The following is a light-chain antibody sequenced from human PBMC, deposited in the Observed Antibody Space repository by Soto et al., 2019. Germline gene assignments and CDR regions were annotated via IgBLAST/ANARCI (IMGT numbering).Light chain of an antibody. V-gene: IGKV3-15*01. J-gene: IGKJ1*01. CDR3: QQYHNWPA. CDR1: QSVFSS. CDR2: GAA. Sequence: EIVMTQSPATLSVSPGERATLSCRASQSVFSSLAWYQQKPGQAPRLLIYGAATRATGTPARFSGSGSGTEFTLTISSLQSEDFAVYYCQQYHNWPAFGQGTKV.